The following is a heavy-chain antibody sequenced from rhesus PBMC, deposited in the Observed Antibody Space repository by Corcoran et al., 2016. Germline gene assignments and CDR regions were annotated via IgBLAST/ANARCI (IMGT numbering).Heavy chain of an antibody. V-gene: IGHV4S10*01. CDR3: ARGSSDWSVDY. CDR2: IYGSSTST. J-gene: IGHJ4*01. Sequence: QVQLQESGPGVVKPSETLSLTCAVSGGSISDSYRWSWIRQPPGKGLEWIGYIYGSSTSTNYNPSLKSRLTISKDTSKNQFSLKLSSVTAADTAVYYCARGSSDWSVDYWGQGVLVTVSS. CDR1: GGSISDSYR. D-gene: IGHD6S26*01.